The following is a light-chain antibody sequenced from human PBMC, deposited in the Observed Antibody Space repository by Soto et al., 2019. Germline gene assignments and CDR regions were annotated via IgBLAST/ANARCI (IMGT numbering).Light chain of an antibody. J-gene: IGKJ3*01. CDR2: DAS. V-gene: IGKV3-20*01. CDR1: QSISSSY. CDR3: QQYGSSRFT. Sequence: EIVLTQSPGTLSLSPGERATLSCRASQSISSSYLAWYQQKPGQSPRLLVYDASSRATGITDRFSGSGSRTDFTLTISRLEPEYFAVYYCQQYGSSRFTFGPGTKVDIK.